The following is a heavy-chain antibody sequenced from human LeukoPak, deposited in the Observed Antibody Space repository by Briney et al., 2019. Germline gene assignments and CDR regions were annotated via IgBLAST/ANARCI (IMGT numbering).Heavy chain of an antibody. V-gene: IGHV3-7*03. Sequence: GGSLRLSCEGSGFTFRTYWMTWVRQAPGKGLEWVANIKQDGSEKYYVDSVKGRFTISRGNAQNSLYLQMNSLRAEDTAVYYCARPRDSGWSKTWDYWGREPWSPSPQ. CDR3: ARPRDSGWSKTWDY. J-gene: IGHJ4*02. CDR2: IKQDGSEK. D-gene: IGHD6-13*01. CDR1: GFTFRTYW.